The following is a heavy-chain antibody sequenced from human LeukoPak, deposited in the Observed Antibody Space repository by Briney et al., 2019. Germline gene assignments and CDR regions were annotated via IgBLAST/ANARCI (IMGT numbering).Heavy chain of an antibody. D-gene: IGHD6-19*01. V-gene: IGHV3-23*01. J-gene: IGHJ4*02. CDR2: ISGSGGST. Sequence: GGSLRLSRAASGFTFSSYAMCWVRQAPGKGLEWVSAISGSGGSTYYADSVKGRFTISRDNSKNTVYLQMNSLRAEETAVYYCAKTTIGYSSGRYPGWPVDYWGQGTLVTVSS. CDR3: AKTTIGYSSGRYPGWPVDY. CDR1: GFTFSSYA.